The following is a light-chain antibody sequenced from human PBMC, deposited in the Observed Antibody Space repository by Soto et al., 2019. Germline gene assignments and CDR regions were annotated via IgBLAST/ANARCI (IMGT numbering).Light chain of an antibody. V-gene: IGLV1-40*01. CDR1: SSNIGTGYL. Sequence: QSVLTQPPSVSGAPGQRVTISCTGSSSNIGTGYLVHWYQQIPGTAPKLLIYGNSNRPSGVPDRFSGSKSGTSASLAITGLQAEDEADYYCQSYDSSLSGSLFGGGTKLTVL. CDR3: QSYDSSLSGSL. J-gene: IGLJ2*01. CDR2: GNS.